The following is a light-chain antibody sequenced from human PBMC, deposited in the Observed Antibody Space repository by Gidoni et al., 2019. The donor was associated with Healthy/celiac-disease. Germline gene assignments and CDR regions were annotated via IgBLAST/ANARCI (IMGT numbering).Light chain of an antibody. CDR2: AAS. CDR1: QSISSY. V-gene: IGKV1-39*01. CDR3: QQSYSTPDT. Sequence: DIQMPQSPSSLSASVGDRVTITCRASQSISSYLNWYQQKPGKAPKLLINAASSLQSGVPSRFSGSGSGTDFTLTISSLQPEDFATYYCQQSYSTPDTFGQGTKLEIK. J-gene: IGKJ2*01.